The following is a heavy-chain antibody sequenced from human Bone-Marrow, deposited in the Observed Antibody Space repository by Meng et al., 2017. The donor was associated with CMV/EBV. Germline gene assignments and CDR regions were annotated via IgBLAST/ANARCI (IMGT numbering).Heavy chain of an antibody. Sequence: GESLKISCAASGFTFDDYTMHWVRQAPGKGLEWVSLISWDGGSTYYADSVKDRFTISRDNAKNSLYLQMNSLRAEDTAVYYCARAFIVVEAPATFYHYGMAVWGQGDTVHVAS. CDR1: GFTFDDYT. V-gene: IGHV3-43*01. CDR2: ISWDGGST. CDR3: ARAFIVVEAPATFYHYGMAV. J-gene: IGHJ6*02. D-gene: IGHD2-15*01.